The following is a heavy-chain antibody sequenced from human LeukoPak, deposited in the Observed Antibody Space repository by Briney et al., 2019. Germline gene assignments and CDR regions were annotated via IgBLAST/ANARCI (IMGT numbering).Heavy chain of an antibody. J-gene: IGHJ4*02. V-gene: IGHV3-30*18. Sequence: PGRSLRLSCAASGFTFSSYGMHWVRQAPGKGLEWVAVMSYDGSHTYYGDSVKGRFTISRDYSKDTLYLQMNSLTPGDTAVYYCAKGHATEPQYSSGWYDDFDFWGQGTLVTVSS. CDR1: GFTFSSYG. CDR3: AKGHATEPQYSSGWYDDFDF. CDR2: MSYDGSHT. D-gene: IGHD6-19*01.